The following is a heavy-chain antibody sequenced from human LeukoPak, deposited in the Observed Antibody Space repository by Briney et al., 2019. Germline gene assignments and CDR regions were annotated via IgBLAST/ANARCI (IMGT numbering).Heavy chain of an antibody. CDR2: INPSSGSS. CDR1: GYTFTSYY. CDR3: ARDSPTVVTIFGVVPYYYYYGMDV. Sequence: ASVKVSCKASGYTFTSYYMHWVRQAPGQGLEWMGIINPSSGSSSYAQKFQGRVTMTRDTSTSTVYMELSSLRSEDTAVYYCARDSPTVVTIFGVVPYYYYYGMDVWGQGTTVTVSS. D-gene: IGHD3-3*01. V-gene: IGHV1-46*01. J-gene: IGHJ6*01.